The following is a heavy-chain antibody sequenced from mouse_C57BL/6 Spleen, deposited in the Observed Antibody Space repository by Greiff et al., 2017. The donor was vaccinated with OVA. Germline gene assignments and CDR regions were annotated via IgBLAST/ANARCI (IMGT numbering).Heavy chain of an antibody. CDR1: GFTFSDYG. J-gene: IGHJ2*01. Sequence: EVQGVESGGGLVKPGGSLKLSCAASGFTFSDYGMHWVRQAPEKGLEWVAYISRGSSTIYYADTVKGRFTISRDNAKNTLFLQMTSLRSEDTAMYYCARGSYNSNYPYFDDWGQGTTLTVSS. V-gene: IGHV5-17*01. D-gene: IGHD2-5*01. CDR2: ISRGSSTI. CDR3: ARGSYNSNYPYFDD.